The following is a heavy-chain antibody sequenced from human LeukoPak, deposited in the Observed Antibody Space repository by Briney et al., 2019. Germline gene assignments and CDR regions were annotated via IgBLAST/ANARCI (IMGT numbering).Heavy chain of an antibody. CDR1: GFTFSSYS. V-gene: IGHV3-21*01. CDR2: ISSSSSYI. D-gene: IGHD3-22*01. Sequence: GGSLRLSCAASGFTFSSYSMNWVRQAPGKGLEWVSSISSSSSYIYYADSVKGRFTISRDNAKNSLYLQMNSLRAEDTAVYYCASLGSNYYDSSGYPDGEDYWGQGTLVTVSS. CDR3: ASLGSNYYDSSGYPDGEDY. J-gene: IGHJ4*02.